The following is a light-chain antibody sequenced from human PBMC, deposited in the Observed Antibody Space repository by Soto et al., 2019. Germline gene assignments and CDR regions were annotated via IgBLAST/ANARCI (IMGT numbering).Light chain of an antibody. Sequence: DIQMTQSPSSLSASVGDRVTITCRASQSISSYLNWYQQKPGKAPKLLIYAASSLQSGVPSRFSGSGSGTDFTLTISSLQPEDFATYYCQQSYSTVFFGPRANED. V-gene: IGKV1-39*01. CDR2: AAS. CDR3: QQSYSTVF. J-gene: IGKJ3*01. CDR1: QSISSY.